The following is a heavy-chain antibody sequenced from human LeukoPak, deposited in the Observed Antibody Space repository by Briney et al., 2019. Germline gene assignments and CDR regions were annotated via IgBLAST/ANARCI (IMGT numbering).Heavy chain of an antibody. J-gene: IGHJ3*02. V-gene: IGHV4-4*07. CDR2: IYTSGST. D-gene: IGHD6-19*01. CDR3: ARAIAVAGTLDAFDI. Sequence: PSETLSLTCTVSGGSISSYYWSWIRQPAGKGLEWIGRIYTSGSTNYNPSLKSRVTMSVDTSKNQFSLKLSSVTAADTAVYYCARAIAVAGTLDAFDIWGQGTMVTVSS. CDR1: GGSISSYY.